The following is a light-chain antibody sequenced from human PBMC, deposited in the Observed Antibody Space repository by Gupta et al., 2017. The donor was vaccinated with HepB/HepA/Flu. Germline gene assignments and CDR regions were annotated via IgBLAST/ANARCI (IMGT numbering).Light chain of an antibody. J-gene: IGLJ2*01. CDR1: KLGDKY. CDR3: QAWDSSTGGVV. V-gene: IGLV3-1*01. CDR2: QDS. Sequence: PPSVSVSPGQTASITCSGDKLGDKYACWYQQKPGQSPVLVIYQDSKRPSGIPERFSGSNSGNTATLTISGTQAMDEADYYCQAWDSSTGGVVFGGGTKLTVL.